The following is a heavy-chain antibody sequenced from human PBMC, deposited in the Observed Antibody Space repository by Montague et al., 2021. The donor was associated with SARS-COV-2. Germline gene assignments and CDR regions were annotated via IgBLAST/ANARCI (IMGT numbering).Heavy chain of an antibody. CDR2: IYYSGST. CDR1: CDSISNYY. D-gene: IGHD3-9*01. J-gene: IGHJ4*02. Sequence: SETLFLTCTVSCDSISNYYWSWIRRPPGKGLEWLGYIYYSGSTNYNPSLKSRVTISVDTSKNQFSLRLSSVTAADTAVYYCARLPYILPGYAYFDFWGQGSLVIVSS. V-gene: IGHV4-59*08. CDR3: ARLPYILPGYAYFDF.